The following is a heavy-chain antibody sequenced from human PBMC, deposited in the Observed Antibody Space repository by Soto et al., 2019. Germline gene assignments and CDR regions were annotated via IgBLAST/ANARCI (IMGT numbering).Heavy chain of an antibody. CDR1: GYTFTGYY. CDR3: ARSPRFHLAGYYYGMDV. J-gene: IGHJ6*02. CDR2: INPNSGGT. D-gene: IGHD3-3*01. V-gene: IGHV1-2*02. Sequence: ASVKVSCKASGYTFTGYYMHWVRQAPGQGLEWMGWINPNSGGTNYAQKFQGRVTMTRDTSISTAYMELSRLRSDDTAVYYCARSPRFHLAGYYYGMDVWGQGTTVTVSS.